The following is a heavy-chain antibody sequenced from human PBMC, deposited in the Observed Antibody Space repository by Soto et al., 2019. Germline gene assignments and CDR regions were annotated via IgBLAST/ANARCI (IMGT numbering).Heavy chain of an antibody. Sequence: QVQLVQSGAEVKKPGSSVKVSCKASGGTFSSYAISWVQQAPGQGLEWMGGIIPIFGTANYAQKFQGRVTITADESTSTAYMELSSLRSEATAVYYCARDRGPRAYCGGDCYSPDAFDIWGQGTMVTVSS. CDR1: GGTFSSYA. CDR2: IIPIFGTA. D-gene: IGHD2-21*02. CDR3: ARDRGPRAYCGGDCYSPDAFDI. V-gene: IGHV1-69*01. J-gene: IGHJ3*02.